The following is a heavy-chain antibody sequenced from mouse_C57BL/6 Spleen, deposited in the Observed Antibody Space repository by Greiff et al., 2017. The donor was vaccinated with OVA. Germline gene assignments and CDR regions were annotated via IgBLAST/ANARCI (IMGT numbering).Heavy chain of an antibody. CDR1: GFSLTSYG. V-gene: IGHV2-2*01. Sequence: VKLQQSGPGLVQPSQSLSITCTVSGFSLTSYGVHWVRQSPGKGLEWLGVIWSGGSTDYNAAFISRLSISKDNSKSQVFFKMNSLQADDTAIYYCARRRDGNYDYAMDYWGQGTSVTVSS. CDR3: ARRRDGNYDYAMDY. J-gene: IGHJ4*01. D-gene: IGHD2-1*01. CDR2: IWSGGST.